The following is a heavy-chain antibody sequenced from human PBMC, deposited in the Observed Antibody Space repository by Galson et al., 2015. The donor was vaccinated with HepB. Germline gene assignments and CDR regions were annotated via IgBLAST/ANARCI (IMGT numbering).Heavy chain of an antibody. J-gene: IGHJ5*02. D-gene: IGHD6-19*01. CDR2: IYYSGST. Sequence: SETLSLTCTVSGDSISSYYWSWIRQPPGKGLEWIGYIYYSGSTNYNPSLKSRVTISVDTSKNQFSLKLSSVTATDTAVYYCARCPTGYSSGWYWFDPWGQGTLVTVSS. V-gene: IGHV4-59*01. CDR1: GDSISSYY. CDR3: ARCPTGYSSGWYWFDP.